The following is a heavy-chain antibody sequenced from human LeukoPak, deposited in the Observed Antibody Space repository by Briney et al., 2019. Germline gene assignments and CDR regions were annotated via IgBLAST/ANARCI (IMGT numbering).Heavy chain of an antibody. CDR3: ARDLSPIWYFDL. Sequence: SETLSLTCTVSGGSISSYYWSWIRQPPGKGLEWIGYIYYSGSTNYNPSLKGRVTISVDTSKNQFSLKLSSVTAADTAVYYCARDLSPIWYFDLWGRGTLVTVSS. J-gene: IGHJ2*01. CDR1: GGSISSYY. CDR2: IYYSGST. V-gene: IGHV4-59*01. D-gene: IGHD3-3*02.